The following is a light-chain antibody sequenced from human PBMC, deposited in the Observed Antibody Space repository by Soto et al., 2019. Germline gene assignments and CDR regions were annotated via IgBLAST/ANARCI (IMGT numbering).Light chain of an antibody. Sequence: EIVLTQSPATLSLSPGERATLSCRASQSVSSYLAWYQQKPGQAPRLLIYDASNRATGIPARFSGSGSGTDFTLTTSSLEPEDFAVYYCQQRTFGQGTK. CDR1: QSVSSY. CDR2: DAS. V-gene: IGKV3-11*01. CDR3: QQRT. J-gene: IGKJ1*01.